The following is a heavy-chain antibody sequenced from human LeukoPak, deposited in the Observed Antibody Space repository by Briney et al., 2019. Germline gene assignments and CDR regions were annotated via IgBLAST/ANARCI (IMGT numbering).Heavy chain of an antibody. CDR2: ITGSGGNT. Sequence: GASLRLSCAASGFTFSNYAMSWVRQAPGKGLEWVSAITGSGGNTYYADSVKGRFTISRDNSKNTVFLQMNSLRAEDTAVYYCAKEFHSGYDNWFDPWGQGTLVTVSS. V-gene: IGHV3-23*01. CDR1: GFTFSNYA. CDR3: AKEFHSGYDNWFDP. J-gene: IGHJ5*02. D-gene: IGHD5-12*01.